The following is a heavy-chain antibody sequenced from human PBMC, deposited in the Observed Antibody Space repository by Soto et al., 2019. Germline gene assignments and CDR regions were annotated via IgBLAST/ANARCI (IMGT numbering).Heavy chain of an antibody. CDR1: GGSISSEGYY. D-gene: IGHD5-18*01. CDR2: IYYGGTT. J-gene: IGHJ4*02. CDR3: ARGRGYSYGPYYFDY. Sequence: SETLSLTCTVSGGSISSEGYYWSWFRQLPGKGLEWIGDIYYGGTTYHNPSLRSRLTISGDASKNQFSLKLSSVTAADTALYYCARGRGYSYGPYYFDYWGQGTLVTVSS. V-gene: IGHV4-31*03.